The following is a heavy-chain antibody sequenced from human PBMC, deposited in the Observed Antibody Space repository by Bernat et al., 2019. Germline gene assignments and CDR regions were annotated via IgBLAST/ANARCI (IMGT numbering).Heavy chain of an antibody. J-gene: IGHJ3*02. CDR2: IYYSGDT. CDR1: GGSIRSRTFF. Sequence: QLQLQESGPGLVKPSETLSLTCSVSGGSIRSRTFFWGWIRQPHGQGLEWFGNIYYSGDTYDNPPLKSRVTISVDTSKNQFSLKLDSVTAADTAVYYCARHQDDLTVTVGYSPFDIWGQGTMVTVSS. CDR3: ARHQDDLTVTVGYSPFDI. V-gene: IGHV4-39*01. D-gene: IGHD1-20*01.